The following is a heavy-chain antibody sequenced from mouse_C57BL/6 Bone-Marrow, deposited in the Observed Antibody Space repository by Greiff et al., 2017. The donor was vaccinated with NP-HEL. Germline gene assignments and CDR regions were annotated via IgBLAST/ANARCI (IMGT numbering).Heavy chain of an antibody. CDR2: INPGSGGT. CDR1: GYAFTDYL. V-gene: IGHV1-54*01. J-gene: IGHJ3*01. Sequence: QVHVKQSGAELVRPGTSVKVSCKASGYAFTDYLIEWVKQRPGQGLEWIGVINPGSGGTNYNEKFKGKATLTADKSSSTAYMQLSSLTSEDSAVYFCARQGAWFAYWGQGTLVTVSA. CDR3: ARQGAWFAY.